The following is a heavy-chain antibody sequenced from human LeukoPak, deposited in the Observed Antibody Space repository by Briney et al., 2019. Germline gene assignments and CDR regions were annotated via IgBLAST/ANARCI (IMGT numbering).Heavy chain of an antibody. CDR3: AKRGDRSGYYLYFES. Sequence: PGGSLRLSCAASGFTFSAYAMTWVRQGPGKGLEWVSTIGATGNTFYADSVKGRFTISRDRSKNTLDLQMSSLRAEDTAVYYCAKRGDRSGYYLYFESWGQGTLVTVSS. J-gene: IGHJ4*02. V-gene: IGHV3-23*01. CDR1: GFTFSAYA. CDR2: IGATGNT. D-gene: IGHD3-3*01.